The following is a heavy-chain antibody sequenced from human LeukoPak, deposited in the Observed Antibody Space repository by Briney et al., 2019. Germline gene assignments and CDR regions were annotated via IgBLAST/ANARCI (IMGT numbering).Heavy chain of an antibody. Sequence: GESLKISCKGSGYSFTTHWIAWVRQMPGKGLEWMGIIYPGDSDTRYSPSFQGQVTFSADKSITTAYLQRGSLKASDTAIYFCARQTPAQDAFDLWGQGTMVTVSS. V-gene: IGHV5-51*01. J-gene: IGHJ3*01. CDR3: ARQTPAQDAFDL. CDR1: GYSFTTHW. CDR2: IYPGDSDT.